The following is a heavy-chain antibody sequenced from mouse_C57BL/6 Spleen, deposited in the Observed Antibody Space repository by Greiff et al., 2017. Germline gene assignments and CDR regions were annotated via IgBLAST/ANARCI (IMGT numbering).Heavy chain of an antibody. D-gene: IGHD1-1*01. CDR3: ARGGSSHWYFDV. CDR2: IDPSDSYT. J-gene: IGHJ1*03. CDR1: GYTFTSYW. Sequence: VQLQQPGAELVKPGASVKLSCKASGYTFTSYWMPWVKQRPGQGLEWIGEIDPSDSYTNYNQKFKGKATLTVDTSSSTAYMQHSSLTSEDSAVYYCARGGSSHWYFDVWGKGTTVTVSS. V-gene: IGHV1-50*01.